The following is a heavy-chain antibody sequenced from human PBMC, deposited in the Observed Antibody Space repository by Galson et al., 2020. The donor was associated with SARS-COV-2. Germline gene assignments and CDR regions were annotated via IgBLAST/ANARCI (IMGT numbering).Heavy chain of an antibody. J-gene: IGHJ5*02. CDR3: ASLDSRGYFNWFDP. V-gene: IGHV3-66*01. CDR2: NYSRGST. Sequence: TGGSLRLSCAASGFTVSSNYMSWVRPAPGKGLEWVSVNYSRGSTYYADSVKGRFTISRDNSKNTLYLQMTSLRAEDTAVYYGASLDSRGYFNWFDPWGQGTLVTVSS. D-gene: IGHD3-22*01. CDR1: GFTVSSNY.